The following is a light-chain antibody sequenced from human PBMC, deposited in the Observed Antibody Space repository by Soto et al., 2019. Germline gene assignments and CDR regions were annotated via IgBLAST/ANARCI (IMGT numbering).Light chain of an antibody. CDR3: ANWDSKV. CDR1: SGHSSYI. CDR2: VEGSGSY. J-gene: IGLJ3*02. Sequence: QPVLTQSSSASASLGSSVKLTCTLSSGHSSYIIAWHQQQPGKAPRYLMKVEGSGSYNKGSGVPDRFSGSSSGADRYLTISNLQSEDEADYYCANWDSKVFGGGNKLPVL. V-gene: IGLV4-60*03.